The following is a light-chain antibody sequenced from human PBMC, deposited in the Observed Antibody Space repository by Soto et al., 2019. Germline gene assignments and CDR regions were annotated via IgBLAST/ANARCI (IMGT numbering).Light chain of an antibody. CDR1: SSDVGCYNY. V-gene: IGLV2-14*01. CDR2: EVS. CDR3: SSYTSSSTWV. Sequence: QSALTQPASVSGSPGQSITISCTGTSSDVGCYNYVSWYQQHPGKAPKLMIYEVSNRPSGVSIRFSGSKSGNTASLTISGLKAEDEADYYSSSYTSSSTWVFGGGTQLTV. J-gene: IGLJ3*02.